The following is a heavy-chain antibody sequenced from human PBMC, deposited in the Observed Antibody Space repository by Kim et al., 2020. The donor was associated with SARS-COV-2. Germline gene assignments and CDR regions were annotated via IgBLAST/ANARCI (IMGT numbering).Heavy chain of an antibody. Sequence: GGSLRLSCAASGFTFDSYAMHWVRQAPGKGLEWVSSISSGSGCIYYADSVKGRFTISRDNTKNSLYLQMNSLRTEDTALYYCACDGAFCSWCYSGVWG. J-gene: IGHJ6*02. CDR3: ACDGAFCSWCYSGV. V-gene: IGHV3-21*04. D-gene: IGHD3-3*01. CDR2: ISSGSGCI. CDR1: GFTFDSYA.